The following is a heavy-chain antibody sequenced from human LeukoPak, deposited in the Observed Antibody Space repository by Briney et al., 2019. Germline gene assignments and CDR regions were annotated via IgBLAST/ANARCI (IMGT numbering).Heavy chain of an antibody. V-gene: IGHV4-59*01. CDR2: IYYSGST. CDR3: ARGGYSYGFYYYYYMDV. Sequence: PSETLSLTCTVSGGSISSYYWSWLRQPPGKGLEWLGYIYYSGSTNYNPPLKSRVTISVDTPTNPFSLKLSSVTAADTAVYYCARGGYSYGFYYYYYMDVWGKGTTVTVSS. D-gene: IGHD5-18*01. J-gene: IGHJ6*03. CDR1: GGSISSYY.